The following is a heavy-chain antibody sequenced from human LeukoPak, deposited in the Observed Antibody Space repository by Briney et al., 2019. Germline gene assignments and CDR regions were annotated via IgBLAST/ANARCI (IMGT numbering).Heavy chain of an antibody. CDR1: GGSISSYY. J-gene: IGHJ4*02. Sequence: SETLSLTCTVSGGSISSYYWSWIRQPPGKGLEWIGYIYYSGSTNYNPSLKSRVTISVDTSKNQFSLKVNSVTAADTAVYYCARAVGGDGSGSLWGPGTLVTVSS. V-gene: IGHV4-59*01. CDR2: IYYSGST. CDR3: ARAVGGDGSGSL. D-gene: IGHD3-10*01.